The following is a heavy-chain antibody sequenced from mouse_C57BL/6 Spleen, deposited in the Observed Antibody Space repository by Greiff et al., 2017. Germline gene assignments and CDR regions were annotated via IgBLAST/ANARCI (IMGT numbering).Heavy chain of an antibody. CDR1: GYTFTSYG. D-gene: IGHD2-1*01. J-gene: IGHJ3*01. CDR2: IYPRSGNT. Sequence: VQLQQSGAELARPGASVKLSCKASGYTFTSYGISWVKQRTGQGLEWIGEIYPRSGNTYYNEKFKGKATLTADKSSSTAYMELRSLTSEDSAVYFCARDGNYGGLFAYGGEGNLVTGSA. CDR3: ARDGNYGGLFAY. V-gene: IGHV1-81*01.